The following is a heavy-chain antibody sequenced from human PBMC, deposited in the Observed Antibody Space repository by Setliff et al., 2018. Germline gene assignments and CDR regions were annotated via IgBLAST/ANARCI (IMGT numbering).Heavy chain of an antibody. CDR1: GFTFNNYS. Sequence: PGGSLRLSCAVSGFTFNNYSVNWVRLAPGKGLEWVSSISTSGSTIYYADSVKGRFTISRDKAHHSLFLQMNSLRAEDTAVYYCARLALTGYDSSGYYYALDYYYYMDVWGKGTTVTVSS. D-gene: IGHD3-22*01. CDR3: ARLALTGYDSSGYYYALDYYYYMDV. CDR2: ISTSGSTI. J-gene: IGHJ6*03. V-gene: IGHV3-48*01.